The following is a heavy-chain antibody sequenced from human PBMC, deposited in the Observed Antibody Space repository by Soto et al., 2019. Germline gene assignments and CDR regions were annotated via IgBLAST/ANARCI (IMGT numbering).Heavy chain of an antibody. CDR3: AKGQAYYYDSSGYTPWDY. CDR1: GFTFSSYG. J-gene: IGHJ4*02. D-gene: IGHD3-22*01. V-gene: IGHV3-30*18. Sequence: QVQLVESGGGVVQPGRSLRLSCAASGFTFSSYGMHWVRQAPGKGLEWVAVISYDGSNKYYADSVKGRFTISRDNSKNTLYLQMNSLRAEDRAVYYCAKGQAYYYDSSGYTPWDYWGQGTLVTVSS. CDR2: ISYDGSNK.